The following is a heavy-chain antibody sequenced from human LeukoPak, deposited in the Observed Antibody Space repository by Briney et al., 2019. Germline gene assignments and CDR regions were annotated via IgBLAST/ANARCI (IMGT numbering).Heavy chain of an antibody. V-gene: IGHV4-34*01. D-gene: IGHD5-18*01. Sequence: PSETLSLTCAVYGGSFSGYYWSWIRQPPGKGLEWIGEINHSGSTNYNPSLKSRVTISVDTSKNQFSLKLSSVTAADTAVYYCARGPQLWLRRSYYFDYWGQGTLVTVSS. J-gene: IGHJ4*02. CDR2: INHSGST. CDR1: GGSFSGYY. CDR3: ARGPQLWLRRSYYFDY.